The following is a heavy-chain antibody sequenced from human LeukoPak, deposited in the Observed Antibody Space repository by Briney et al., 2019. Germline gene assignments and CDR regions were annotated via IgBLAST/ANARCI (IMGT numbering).Heavy chain of an antibody. V-gene: IGHV3-23*01. CDR3: AKENYYYDSSGPSHFDY. D-gene: IGHD3-22*01. J-gene: IGHJ4*02. Sequence: GGSLRLSCAASGITFSSYAMSCVRQAPGKGLEWVSGISGSSGSTDYEDSLKGPLTISLDNSNNTLYLQMNSLRAEDTAIYYCAKENYYYDSSGPSHFDYWGQGTLVTVSS. CDR2: ISGSSGST. CDR1: GITFSSYA.